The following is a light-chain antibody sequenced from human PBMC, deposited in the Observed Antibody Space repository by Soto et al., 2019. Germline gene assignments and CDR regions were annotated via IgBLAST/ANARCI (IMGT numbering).Light chain of an antibody. CDR3: LQDINYPWT. J-gene: IGKJ1*01. CDR1: QSISSW. V-gene: IGKV1-5*01. CDR2: DAS. Sequence: DIQKTQSHSTLSASVGDRVTITCRASQSISSWLAWYQQKPGKAPKLLIYDASSLERGVPPRFSGSGSGTDFTLAISSLQPEDSATYYCLQDINYPWTFGQGTKVDIK.